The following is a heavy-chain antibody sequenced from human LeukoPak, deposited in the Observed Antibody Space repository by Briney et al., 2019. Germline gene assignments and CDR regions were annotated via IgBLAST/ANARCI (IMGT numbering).Heavy chain of an antibody. CDR3: ARGTFKDGLDV. D-gene: IGHD2/OR15-2a*01. Sequence: SETLSLTCTVSGGSISIFYWSWIRQPAGKGLDWIGRIHSSGSINHNPSLRSRVTLSVDTSKNQFSLKLTSVAAADTAVYYCARGTFKDGLDVWGQGTTVTVSS. CDR2: IHSSGSI. J-gene: IGHJ6*02. V-gene: IGHV4-4*07. CDR1: GGSISIFY.